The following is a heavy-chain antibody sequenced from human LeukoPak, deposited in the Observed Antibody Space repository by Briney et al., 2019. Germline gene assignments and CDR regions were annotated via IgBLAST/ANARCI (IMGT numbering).Heavy chain of an antibody. CDR2: IYYSGST. V-gene: IGHV4-59*08. Sequence: SETLSLTCTVSGACISSYYWNWTPQPPGKGLEWIGYIYYSGSTNYNPSLKSRVTISVDTSKNQFSLKVTSVTAADTAVYYCAKSPYDFWSGGFDPWGQGTLVTVSS. CDR3: AKSPYDFWSGGFDP. J-gene: IGHJ5*02. CDR1: GACISSYY. D-gene: IGHD3-3*01.